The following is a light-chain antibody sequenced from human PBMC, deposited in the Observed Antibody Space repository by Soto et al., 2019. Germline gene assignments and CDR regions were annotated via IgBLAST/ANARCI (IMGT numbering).Light chain of an antibody. CDR1: SSNIVNNY. CDR2: ENN. CDR3: GTWDSSLSAVV. V-gene: IGLV1-51*02. J-gene: IGLJ2*01. Sequence: QSVLTQPPSVSAAPGQKVTISCSGSSSNIVNNYVSWYQQLPGTAPKLLIYENNKRPSEIPDRFSGSKSGTSATLGITGLQTGDEADYYCGTWDSSLSAVVFGGGTKLTVL.